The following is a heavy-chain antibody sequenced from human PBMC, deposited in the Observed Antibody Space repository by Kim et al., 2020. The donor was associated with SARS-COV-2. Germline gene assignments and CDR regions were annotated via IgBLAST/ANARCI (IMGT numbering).Heavy chain of an antibody. D-gene: IGHD6-13*01. V-gene: IGHV3-49*03. J-gene: IGHJ4*02. CDR2: IRSKTYGGTT. CDR3: TRRIASGVGDY. CDR1: GFTFGDYA. Sequence: GGSLRLSCTASGFTFGDYAMSWFRQAPGKGLEWVGFIRSKTYGGTTEYAASVKGRFTISRDDSKSIAYLQMNSLKTEDTAVYYSTRRIASGVGDYWGQGTLVTVSS.